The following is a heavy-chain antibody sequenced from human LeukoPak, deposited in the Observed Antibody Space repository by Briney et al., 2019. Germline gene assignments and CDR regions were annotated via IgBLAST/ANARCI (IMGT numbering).Heavy chain of an antibody. V-gene: IGHV4-38-2*01. J-gene: IGHJ4*01. CDR3: AXXXXXXXXXXXXXXXXY. CDR2: IYHSGST. CDR1: XXXY. Sequence: XXXYXGWIRQPPGXGLXXXGRIYHSGSTYYNPSLKRXVTISVDTSKNQFSLKLSSVTAADTAVYYCAXXXXXXXXXXXXXXXXYWGXXXXVTVSS.